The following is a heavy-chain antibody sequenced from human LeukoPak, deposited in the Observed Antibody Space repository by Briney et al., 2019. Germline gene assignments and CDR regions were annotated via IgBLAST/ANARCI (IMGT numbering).Heavy chain of an antibody. D-gene: IGHD5-18*01. CDR1: GASISSYY. J-gene: IGHJ4*02. Sequence: SETLSLTCTVSGASISSYYWSWIRQPPGKGLEWIGYIYYSGSTKYNPSLKSRVTISLDTSKNQFSLKLSSVTAVDTAVYYCALGYNYGYLAYWGQGTLVTFSS. CDR2: IYYSGST. V-gene: IGHV4-59*01. CDR3: ALGYNYGYLAY.